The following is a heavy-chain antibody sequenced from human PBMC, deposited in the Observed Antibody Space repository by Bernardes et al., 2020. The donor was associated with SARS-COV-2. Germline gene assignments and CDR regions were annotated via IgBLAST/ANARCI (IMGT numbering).Heavy chain of an antibody. Sequence: ASVKVSCKASGYTFTSYDINWVRQATGQGLECMGWMNPNSGNTGYAQKFQGRVTMTRNTSISTAYMELSSLRSEDTAVYYCARGTSNYYSRWFDPWGQGTLVTVSS. CDR3: ARGTSNYYSRWFDP. CDR1: GYTFTSYD. D-gene: IGHD4-4*01. J-gene: IGHJ5*02. CDR2: MNPNSGNT. V-gene: IGHV1-8*01.